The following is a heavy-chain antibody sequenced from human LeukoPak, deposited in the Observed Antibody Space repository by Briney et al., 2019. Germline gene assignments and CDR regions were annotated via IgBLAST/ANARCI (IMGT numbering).Heavy chain of an antibody. CDR3: ARRGLIYSSSWYYFDY. CDR2: IYYSGST. V-gene: IGHV4-39*01. CDR1: GDSISGSPYY. Sequence: SETLSLACTVSGDSISGSPYYWAWIRQTPGKGLEWIGSIYYSGSTYYNPSLKSRVTISVDTSKNQFSLKLSSVTAADTAVYYCARRGLIYSSSWYYFDYWGQGTLVTVSS. D-gene: IGHD6-13*01. J-gene: IGHJ4*02.